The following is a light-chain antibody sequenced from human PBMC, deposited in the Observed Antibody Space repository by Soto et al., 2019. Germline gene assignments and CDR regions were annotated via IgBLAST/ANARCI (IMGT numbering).Light chain of an antibody. Sequence: DIQMTQSPSTLSASVGDRVTITCRASQSISSWLAWYQQKPGKAPKLLIYDASSWESGVPSRFSGSGSGTEFTLTSSSLQPDDVATYYCQQYNSYPWTFGQGTKVEIK. CDR1: QSISSW. V-gene: IGKV1-5*01. CDR2: DAS. J-gene: IGKJ1*01. CDR3: QQYNSYPWT.